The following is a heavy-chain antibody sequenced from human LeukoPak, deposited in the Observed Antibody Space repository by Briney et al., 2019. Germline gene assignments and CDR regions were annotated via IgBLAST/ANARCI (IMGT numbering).Heavy chain of an antibody. CDR3: ARGRYCSGGSCLDY. J-gene: IGHJ4*02. CDR1: GGSISSYF. D-gene: IGHD2-15*01. CDR2: ISNSGST. V-gene: IGHV4-59*01. Sequence: SETLSLTCTVSGGSISSYFWSWIRQPPGKGLEWVAYISNSGSTNYNPSLKSRATISVDTSKNQFSLKLTSVTSADTAVYYCARGRYCSGGSCLDYWGQGTLVTVSS.